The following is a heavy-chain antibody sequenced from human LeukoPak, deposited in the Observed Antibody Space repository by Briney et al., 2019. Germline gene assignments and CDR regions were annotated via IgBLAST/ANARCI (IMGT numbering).Heavy chain of an antibody. Sequence: ALVKVSCKASGYTFTGYYMHWVRQAPGQGLEWMGRINPNSGGTNYAQKFQGRVTMTRDTSISTAYMELSRLRSDDTAVYYCARGYSIAAPSCDYWGQGTLVTVSS. V-gene: IGHV1-2*06. J-gene: IGHJ4*02. D-gene: IGHD6-13*01. CDR3: ARGYSIAAPSCDY. CDR1: GYTFTGYY. CDR2: INPNSGGT.